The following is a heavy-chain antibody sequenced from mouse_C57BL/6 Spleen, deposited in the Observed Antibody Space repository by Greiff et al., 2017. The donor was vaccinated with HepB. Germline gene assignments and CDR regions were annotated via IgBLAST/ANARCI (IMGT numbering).Heavy chain of an antibody. CDR2: IYPRSGNT. Sequence: QVQLQQSGAELARPGASVKLSCKASGYTFTSYGISWVKQRTGQGLEWIGEIYPRSGNTYYNEKFKGKATLTADKSSSTAYMELRSLTSEDSAVYFCARSRYYGSTRYAMDYWGQGTSVTVSS. V-gene: IGHV1-81*01. J-gene: IGHJ4*01. CDR1: GYTFTSYG. D-gene: IGHD1-1*01. CDR3: ARSRYYGSTRYAMDY.